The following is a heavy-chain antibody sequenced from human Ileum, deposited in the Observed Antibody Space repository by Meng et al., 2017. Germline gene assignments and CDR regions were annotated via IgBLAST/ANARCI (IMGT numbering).Heavy chain of an antibody. V-gene: IGHV4-4*02. CDR2: ISQSGTT. J-gene: IGHJ4*02. CDR1: SGSISSSNW. CDR3: VNQGMTSYSWGY. D-gene: IGHD3-9*01. Sequence: SETLSLTCAVSSGSISSSNWWSWVRQPPGKGLEWIGEISQSGTTNYNPSLKSRVTITGDWSKNQFSLNLNSVTAADTALYYCVNQGMTSYSWGYWGQGTLVTVSS.